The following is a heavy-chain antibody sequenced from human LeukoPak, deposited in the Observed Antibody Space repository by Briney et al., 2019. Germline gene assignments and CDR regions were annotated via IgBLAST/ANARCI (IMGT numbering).Heavy chain of an antibody. D-gene: IGHD1-26*01. V-gene: IGHV4-34*01. Sequence: PSETLSLTCAVYGGSFSGYYWSWIRQPPGKGLEWIGEINHSGSTNYNPSLKSRVTISVDTSKNQFSLKLSSVTAADTAVYYCARTPSGGSFYYFDYWGQGTLVTVSS. CDR1: GGSFSGYY. J-gene: IGHJ4*02. CDR3: ARTPSGGSFYYFDY. CDR2: INHSGST.